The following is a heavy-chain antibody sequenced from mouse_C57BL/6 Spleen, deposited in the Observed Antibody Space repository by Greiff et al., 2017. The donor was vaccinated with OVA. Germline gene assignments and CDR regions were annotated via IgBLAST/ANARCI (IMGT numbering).Heavy chain of an antibody. CDR2: IDPSDSYT. D-gene: IGHD1-1*01. J-gene: IGHJ2*01. Sequence: QVQLQQPGAELVMPGASVKLSCKASGYTFTSYWMHWVKQRPGQGLEWIGEIDPSDSYTNYNQKFKGKSTLTVDKSSRTAYMQLSSLTSEDSAVYYCATDYGTSDYWGQGTTLTVSS. CDR1: GYTFTSYW. V-gene: IGHV1-69*01. CDR3: ATDYGTSDY.